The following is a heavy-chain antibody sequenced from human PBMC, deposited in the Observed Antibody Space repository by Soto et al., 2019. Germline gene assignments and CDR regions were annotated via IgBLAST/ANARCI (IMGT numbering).Heavy chain of an antibody. J-gene: IGHJ4*02. D-gene: IGHD4-4*01. V-gene: IGHV3-7*01. Sequence: EVQLVESGGTLVQPGGSLRLSCAASGFTFRSYWMSWVRQTPEKGLEWMDNIKEDGSEKYYVDDVKGRFTISRNNAKNSLYLQMNSLRAEDTAVYYCTRGSARDSNEQYWGQGTRVIVSS. CDR1: GFTFRSYW. CDR3: TRGSARDSNEQY. CDR2: IKEDGSEK.